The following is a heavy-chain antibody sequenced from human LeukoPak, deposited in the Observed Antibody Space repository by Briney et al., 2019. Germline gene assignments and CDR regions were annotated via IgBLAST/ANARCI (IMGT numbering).Heavy chain of an antibody. CDR3: ARPGVRGDTAQDY. CDR2: IYNSGST. J-gene: IGHJ4*02. D-gene: IGHD5-18*01. V-gene: IGHV4-39*01. CDR1: GGSTSSSGYY. Sequence: PSETLSLTCTVSGGSTSSSGYYWGWVRQPPGKGLEWIGSIYNSGSTYYNPSLKSRVTISVDTSKNQFSLKVSSVTAADTAVYYCARPGVRGDTAQDYWGQGTLVTVSS.